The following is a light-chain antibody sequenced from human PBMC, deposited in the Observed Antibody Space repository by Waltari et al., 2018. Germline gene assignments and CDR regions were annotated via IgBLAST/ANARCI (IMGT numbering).Light chain of an antibody. CDR2: GSS. CDR3: QSYDTSLSVV. CDR1: GSNIGAGYD. V-gene: IGLV1-40*01. Sequence: QSVLTQPPSVSGAPGQRVTISCTGSGSNIGAGYDVHWYQQLPGKAPNLLIYGSSTRPVGVPDRYFGSQSGTSASLAITGLQAEDEADYYCQSYDTSLSVVFGGGTKLTVL. J-gene: IGLJ2*01.